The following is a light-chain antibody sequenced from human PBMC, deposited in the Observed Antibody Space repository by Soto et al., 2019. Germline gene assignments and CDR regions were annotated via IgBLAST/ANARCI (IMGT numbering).Light chain of an antibody. CDR1: SSDVGGYNY. J-gene: IGLJ1*01. CDR3: SSYTSSRHGV. CDR2: EVS. Sequence: QSALTQPASVSGSPGQSITISCTGTSSDVGGYNYVSWYQQHPGKAPKLMIYEVSNRPSGVSNRFSGSKSGNTASLTISGLHAEGEADYYCSSYTSSRHGVFGTGTKLTVL. V-gene: IGLV2-14*01.